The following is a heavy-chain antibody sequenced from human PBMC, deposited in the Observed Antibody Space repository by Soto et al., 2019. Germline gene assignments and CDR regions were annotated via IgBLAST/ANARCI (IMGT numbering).Heavy chain of an antibody. D-gene: IGHD6-19*01. V-gene: IGHV4-59*01. CDR3: ASEASSEDCFDP. Sequence: SEALSLTCTVSGGSISSYYWSWIRQPPGKGLEWIGYIYYSGSTNYNPSLKSRVTISVDTSKNQFSLKLSSVTPADTAVYYCASEASSEDCFDPWGQGTLVTVSS. CDR2: IYYSGST. CDR1: GGSISSYY. J-gene: IGHJ5*02.